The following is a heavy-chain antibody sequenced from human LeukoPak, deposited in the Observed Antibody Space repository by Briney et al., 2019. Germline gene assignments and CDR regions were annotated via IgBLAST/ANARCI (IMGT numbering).Heavy chain of an antibody. CDR1: GFTFINYA. Sequence: GGSLRLSCTASGFTFINYAMSWVRQAPGKGLEWVSIIGGSGGNTYYANSVKGRFTISRDNSKNTLYLQMNSLRAEDTAVYYCARKDEHYGSGSFSYWGQGTLVTVSS. CDR2: IGGSGGNT. D-gene: IGHD3-10*01. V-gene: IGHV3-23*01. J-gene: IGHJ4*02. CDR3: ARKDEHYGSGSFSY.